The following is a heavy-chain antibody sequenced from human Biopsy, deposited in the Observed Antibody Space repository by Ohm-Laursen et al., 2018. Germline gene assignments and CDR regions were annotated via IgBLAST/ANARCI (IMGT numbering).Heavy chain of an antibody. CDR1: GGSMTGYE. D-gene: IGHD1-26*01. CDR3: ARVEAGTYDALDI. J-gene: IGHJ3*02. V-gene: IGHV4-59*07. Sequence: SDTLSFTCRVSGGSMTGYEWSWIRLAPGKGLEWIGYIYYSGGTKYNPSLASRVTFSVDMSKSQFSLKLYSVTAADTAVYYCARVEAGTYDALDIWGQGTLVAVSA. CDR2: IYYSGGT.